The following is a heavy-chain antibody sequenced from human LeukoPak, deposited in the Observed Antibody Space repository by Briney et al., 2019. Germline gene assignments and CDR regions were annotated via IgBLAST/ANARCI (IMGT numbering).Heavy chain of an antibody. CDR2: INPNSGGT. CDR1: GHTFIGYY. J-gene: IGHJ3*02. CDR3: ARDRDYSNPDAFDI. D-gene: IGHD4-11*01. V-gene: IGHV1-2*02. Sequence: GASVKVSCKASGHTFIGYYMHWVRQAPGQGLEWMGWINPNSGGTKYAQKFQGRVTMTRDTSISTGYMELSRLRSDDTAVYYCARDRDYSNPDAFDIWGQGTMVTVSS.